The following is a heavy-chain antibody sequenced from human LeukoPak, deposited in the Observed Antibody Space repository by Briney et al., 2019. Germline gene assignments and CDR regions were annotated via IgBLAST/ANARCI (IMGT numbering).Heavy chain of an antibody. V-gene: IGHV4-59*01. D-gene: IGHD3-16*01. CDR3: ARGNSVWGSSY. CDR1: GGSISSYY. Sequence: SETLSLTCTVSGGSISSYYWSWIRQPPGKGLEWIGYIYYSGSTNYNPSLKSRVTISVDTSKNQFSLKLSSVTAADTAVYYCARGNSVWGSSYWGQGTLVTVSS. J-gene: IGHJ4*02. CDR2: IYYSGST.